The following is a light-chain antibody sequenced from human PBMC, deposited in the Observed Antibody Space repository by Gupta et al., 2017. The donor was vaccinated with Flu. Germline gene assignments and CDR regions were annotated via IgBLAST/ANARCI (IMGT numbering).Light chain of an antibody. CDR2: DDD. J-gene: IGLJ3*02. CDR1: NIGGKS. CDR3: QVGESSSGRV. Sequence: SSVLTQPPSVSIAPGQTASITCGGNNIGGKSVHWYLQKSGQAPVLVVHDDDDRPPGIPERFSGSKSGNTATLTLSRVEAGDEADYYCQVGESSSGRVFGGGTKLTVL. V-gene: IGLV3-21*02.